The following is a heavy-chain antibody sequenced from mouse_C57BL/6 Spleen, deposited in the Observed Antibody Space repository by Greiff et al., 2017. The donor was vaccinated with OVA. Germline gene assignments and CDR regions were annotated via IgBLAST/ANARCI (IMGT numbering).Heavy chain of an antibody. CDR3: ARQPSGYAMDY. J-gene: IGHJ4*01. CDR1: GYAFSSYW. CDR2: IYPGDGYT. Sequence: VQLQQSGAELVKPGASVKISCKASGYAFSSYWMNWVKQRPGKGLEWIGQIYPGDGYTNYNGKFKGKATLTADKSSSTAYMQLSSLTSEDSAVYFCARQPSGYAMDYWGQGTSVTVSS. V-gene: IGHV1-80*01. D-gene: IGHD3-1*01.